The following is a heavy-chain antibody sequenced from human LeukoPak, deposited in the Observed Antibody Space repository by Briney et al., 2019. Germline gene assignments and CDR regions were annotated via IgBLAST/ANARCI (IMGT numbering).Heavy chain of an antibody. Sequence: SETLSLTCTVSGGSISSYDWSWIRQPAGKGLEWIGRIYTSGSTNYNPSLKSRVTMSVGTSKNQFSLKLSSVTAADTAVYYCARDQPSEGHCSSTSCSEVYYYYYMDVWGKGTTVTVSS. CDR1: GGSISSYD. CDR2: IYTSGST. J-gene: IGHJ6*03. D-gene: IGHD2-2*01. CDR3: ARDQPSEGHCSSTSCSEVYYYYYMDV. V-gene: IGHV4-4*07.